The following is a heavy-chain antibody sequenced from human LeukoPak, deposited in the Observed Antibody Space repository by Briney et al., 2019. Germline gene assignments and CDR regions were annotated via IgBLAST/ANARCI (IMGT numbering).Heavy chain of an antibody. Sequence: SETLSLTCAVYGGSFSGYYWSWIRQPPGKGLEWIGEINHSGSTNYDPSLKSRVTISEDTSKNQFSLKLSSVTAADTAVYYCARGLGYSYGFGKYYFGYWGQGTLVTVSS. CDR1: GGSFSGYY. J-gene: IGHJ4*02. CDR3: ARGLGYSYGFGKYYFGY. D-gene: IGHD5-18*01. CDR2: INHSGST. V-gene: IGHV4-34*01.